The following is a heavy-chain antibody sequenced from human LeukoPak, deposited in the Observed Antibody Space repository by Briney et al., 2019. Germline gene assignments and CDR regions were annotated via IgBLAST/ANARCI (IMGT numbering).Heavy chain of an antibody. CDR1: GGSISSSSYY. CDR3: ARERRQYGRGEGFDP. CDR2: IYYGGSA. J-gene: IGHJ5*02. V-gene: IGHV4-39*07. Sequence: AETLSLTCTVSGGSISSSSYYWGWIRQPPGKGLEWIGSIYYGGSAYYNPSLKSRVTISVDTSKNQFSLKLTSLTAADTAVYYCARERRQYGRGEGFDPWGQGTLVTVSS. D-gene: IGHD2-21*01.